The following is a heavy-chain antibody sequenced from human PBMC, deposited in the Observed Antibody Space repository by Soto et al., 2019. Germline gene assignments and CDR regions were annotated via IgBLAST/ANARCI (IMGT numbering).Heavy chain of an antibody. CDR2: IIPILGIA. V-gene: IGHV1-69*08. CDR3: ARDPLGGSGSPDYYYGMDV. CDR1: GGTFSSYT. Sequence: QVQLVQSGAEVKKPGSSVKVSCKASGGTFSSYTISWVRQAPGQGLEWMGRIIPILGIANYAQKFQGRVTITADKSTSTAYRELSSLRSEDTAVYYCARDPLGGSGSPDYYYGMDVWGQGTTVTVSS. J-gene: IGHJ6*02. D-gene: IGHD3-10*01.